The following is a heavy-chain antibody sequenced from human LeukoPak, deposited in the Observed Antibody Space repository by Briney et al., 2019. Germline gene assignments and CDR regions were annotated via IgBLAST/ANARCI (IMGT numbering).Heavy chain of an antibody. CDR1: GYTFTGYN. V-gene: IGHV1-2*02. CDR2: IDPNSGGT. CDR3: ASELRWQPQ. J-gene: IGHJ4*02. Sequence: ASVKVSCKASGYTFTGYNMHWVRQAPGQGLEWMGWIDPNSGGTNYAQKFRGRIIMTSDTSISTAYLELSSLRSEDTAVYYCASELRWQPQWGQGTLVTVSS. D-gene: IGHD4-23*01.